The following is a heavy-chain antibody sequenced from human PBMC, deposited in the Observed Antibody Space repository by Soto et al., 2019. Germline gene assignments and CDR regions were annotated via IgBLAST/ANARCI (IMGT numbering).Heavy chain of an antibody. CDR3: ARTLWFGGLDAFDI. Sequence: ASVKVSCKASGYTFTSYAMHGGRQAPGQRLEWMGWINAGNGNTKYSQKFQGRVTITRDTSASTAYMELSSLRSEDTAVYYCARTLWFGGLDAFDIWGQGTMVTVSS. CDR2: INAGNGNT. V-gene: IGHV1-3*01. J-gene: IGHJ3*02. D-gene: IGHD3-10*01. CDR1: GYTFTSYA.